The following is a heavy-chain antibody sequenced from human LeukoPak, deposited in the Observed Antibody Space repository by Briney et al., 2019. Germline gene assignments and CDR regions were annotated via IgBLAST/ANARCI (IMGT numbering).Heavy chain of an antibody. CDR3: ARTTTVTNFEYYFDY. Sequence: GGPLRLPCAPSGFTYSDYYMRWLRQATERGVEGVSYIRSSNSYKKYADSVERRFTIYRDNANNSLYLQMNSLGAEDTAVYYCARTTTVTNFEYYFDYWAREPWSASPQ. CDR1: GFTYSDYY. V-gene: IGHV3-11*06. D-gene: IGHD4-17*01. CDR2: IRSSNSYK. J-gene: IGHJ4*02.